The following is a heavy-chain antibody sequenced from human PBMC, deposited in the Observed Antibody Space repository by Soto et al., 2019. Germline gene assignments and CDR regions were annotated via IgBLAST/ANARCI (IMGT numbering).Heavy chain of an antibody. Sequence: QVQLVESGGGVVQPGRSLRLSCAASGFTFSSYGMHWVRQAPGKGLEWVTVISYDSNNKFYADSVKGRFTISRDNSKNTLYLQMNSLRAEDTAVYYCAKDRRDSSSWYIPAGWGQGTLVTVSS. D-gene: IGHD6-13*01. V-gene: IGHV3-30*18. J-gene: IGHJ4*02. CDR2: ISYDSNNK. CDR1: GFTFSSYG. CDR3: AKDRRDSSSWYIPAG.